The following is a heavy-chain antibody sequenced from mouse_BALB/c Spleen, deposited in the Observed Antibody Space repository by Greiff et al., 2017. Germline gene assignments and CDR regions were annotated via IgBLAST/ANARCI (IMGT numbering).Heavy chain of an antibody. CDR1: GFTFSSYT. CDR3: ARRDYAMDY. J-gene: IGHJ4*01. V-gene: IGHV5-9*03. Sequence: EVKLMESGGGLVKPGGSLKLSCAASGFTFSSYTMSWVRQTPEKRLEWVATISSGGGNTYYPDSVKGRFTISRDNAKNNLYLQMSSLRSEDTALYYCARRDYAMDYWGQGTSVTVSS. CDR2: ISSGGGNT.